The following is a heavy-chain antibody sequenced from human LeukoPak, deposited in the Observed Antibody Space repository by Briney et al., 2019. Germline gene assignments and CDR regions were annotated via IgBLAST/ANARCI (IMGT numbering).Heavy chain of an antibody. CDR2: IYYSGST. CDR3: ARIGPYMGWFDP. J-gene: IGHJ5*02. V-gene: IGHV4-59*01. D-gene: IGHD2-2*02. CDR1: GGSISSYY. Sequence: SETLSLTCTVSGGSISSYYWSWIRQPPGKGLEWIGYIYYSGSTNYNPSLKSRVTISVDTSKNQFSLKLSSVTAADTAVYYCARIGPYMGWFDPWGQGTLVTVSS.